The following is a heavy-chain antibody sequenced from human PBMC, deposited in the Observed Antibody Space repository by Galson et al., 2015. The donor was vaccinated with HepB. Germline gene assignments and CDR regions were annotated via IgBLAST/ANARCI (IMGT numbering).Heavy chain of an antibody. D-gene: IGHD2-2*01. Sequence: TLSLTCTVSGDSINSYYWSWIRQPPGKGLEWIGSIYYSGSTYYNPSLKSRVTISVDTSKNQFSLKLSSVTAADTAVYYCARLEYCSSTSCYRRGYYYYGMDVWGQGTTVTVSS. CDR1: GDSINSYY. CDR2: IYYSGST. V-gene: IGHV4-39*01. J-gene: IGHJ6*02. CDR3: ARLEYCSSTSCYRRGYYYYGMDV.